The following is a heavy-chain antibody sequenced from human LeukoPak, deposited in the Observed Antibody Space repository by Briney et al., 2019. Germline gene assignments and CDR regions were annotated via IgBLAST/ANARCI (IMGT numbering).Heavy chain of an antibody. V-gene: IGHV3-48*02. Sequence: GGSLRLSCAASGFTFSSYSMNWVRQAPGKGLEWVSYISSSGSTIYYADSVKGRFTISRDNAKNSLYLQMNSLRDEDTAVYYCARRSQMTGYYNYYYYGMDVWGQGTTVTVSS. CDR3: ARRSQMTGYYNYYYYGMDV. D-gene: IGHD3-9*01. CDR2: ISSSGSTI. J-gene: IGHJ6*02. CDR1: GFTFSSYS.